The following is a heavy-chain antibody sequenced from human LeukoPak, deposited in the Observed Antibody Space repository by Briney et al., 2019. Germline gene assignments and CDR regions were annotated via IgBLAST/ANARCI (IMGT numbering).Heavy chain of an antibody. CDR3: AREQTVVTRAGTFAPHFDY. CDR1: GYAFTRSG. J-gene: IGHJ4*02. Sequence: ASVKVSFKGSGYAFTRSGISWVRQAPGQGLEWMGGVGAYNGNTNYAQKLQGRVTMTTDTSTSTAYMELKSLRSHDTAVYYCAREQTVVTRAGTFAPHFDYWGQGTLVTVSS. D-gene: IGHD4-23*01. CDR2: VGAYNGNT. V-gene: IGHV1-18*01.